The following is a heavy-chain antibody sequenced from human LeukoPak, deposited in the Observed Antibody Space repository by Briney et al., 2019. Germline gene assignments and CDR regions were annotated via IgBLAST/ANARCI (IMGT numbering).Heavy chain of an antibody. J-gene: IGHJ4*02. CDR3: ARPTVFEYYFDS. D-gene: IGHD3-3*01. CDR1: GGSITSSSYY. Sequence: SETLSLTCTVSGGSITSSSYYWGWIRQPPGKGLEWIGRIYRSGSADYNPSLRSRVTMSVDTSKNQFSLKLSSVTAADTAVYYCARPTVFEYYFDSWGRGTLVTVSS. CDR2: IYRSGSA. V-gene: IGHV4-39*07.